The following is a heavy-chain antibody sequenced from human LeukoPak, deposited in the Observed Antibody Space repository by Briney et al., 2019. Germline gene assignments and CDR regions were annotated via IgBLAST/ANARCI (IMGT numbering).Heavy chain of an antibody. J-gene: IGHJ6*03. CDR2: INPSGGSK. Sequence: ASVKVSCKASGYTFTSYYMHWVRKAPGQGLEWMGIINPSGGSKSYAQKFQGRVTMTRDTSTSTVYMELSSLRSKDTAVYYCARDGPSGYGSGSYYKGGYYMDVWGKGTTVTVSS. D-gene: IGHD3-10*01. CDR1: GYTFTSYY. V-gene: IGHV1-46*01. CDR3: ARDGPSGYGSGSYYKGGYYMDV.